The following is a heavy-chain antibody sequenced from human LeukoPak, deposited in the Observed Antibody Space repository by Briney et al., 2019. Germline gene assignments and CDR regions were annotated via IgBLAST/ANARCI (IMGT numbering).Heavy chain of an antibody. D-gene: IGHD3-9*01. J-gene: IGHJ4*02. V-gene: IGHV3-53*01. CDR2: LHSGGNR. Sequence: GGSLRLSCVASGFTVSSNYMSWVRQAPGKGLEWVSILHSGGNRYYADSVKGRFTISSDNSKNTLSLQMNSLRAEDTAVYYCVSHRDTLTGYSFDYWGQGTLVTVSS. CDR1: GFTVSSNY. CDR3: VSHRDTLTGYSFDY.